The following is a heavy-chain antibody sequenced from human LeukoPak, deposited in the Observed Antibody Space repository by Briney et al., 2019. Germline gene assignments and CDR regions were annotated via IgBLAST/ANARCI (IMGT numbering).Heavy chain of an antibody. Sequence: AGGSLRLSCAPSGFIFSTYAISWVRQAPGRGLECVASISGSGYTIYYADPVKGRFTISRDNSKNTLYLQVNSLRAEDTAIYYCAKDLRVVGESSAGPLDHWGQGTLVTVSS. V-gene: IGHV3-23*01. CDR1: GFIFSTYA. J-gene: IGHJ4*02. D-gene: IGHD2-15*01. CDR2: ISGSGYTI. CDR3: AKDLRVVGESSAGPLDH.